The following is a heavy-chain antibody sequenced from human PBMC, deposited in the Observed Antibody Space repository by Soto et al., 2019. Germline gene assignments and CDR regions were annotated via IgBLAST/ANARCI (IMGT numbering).Heavy chain of an antibody. J-gene: IGHJ6*02. V-gene: IGHV4-61*01. Sequence: SETLSLTCTVSVGSVSSGSYYWIWIRQPPGKGLEWIGYIYYSGSTNYNPSLKSRVTISVDTSKNQFSLKLSSVTAADTAVYYCARARCSSTSCSNGAYYYYGMDVWGQGTTVTVSS. D-gene: IGHD2-2*01. CDR3: ARARCSSTSCSNGAYYYYGMDV. CDR1: VGSVSSGSYY. CDR2: IYYSGST.